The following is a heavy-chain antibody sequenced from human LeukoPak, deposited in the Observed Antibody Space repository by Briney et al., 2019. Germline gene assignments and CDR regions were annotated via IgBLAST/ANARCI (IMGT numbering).Heavy chain of an antibody. CDR3: ARALDRYCTNGVCYRLDY. Sequence: GSLRLSCAASGFTFSDHYFSWIRQAPGKGLEWVSYISTSATSIYYADSVKGRFTISRDNAKNTLYLQMNSLRAEDTAVYYCARALDRYCTNGVCYRLDYWGQGTLVTVSS. CDR1: GFTFSDHY. CDR2: ISTSATSI. D-gene: IGHD2-8*01. V-gene: IGHV3-11*04. J-gene: IGHJ4*02.